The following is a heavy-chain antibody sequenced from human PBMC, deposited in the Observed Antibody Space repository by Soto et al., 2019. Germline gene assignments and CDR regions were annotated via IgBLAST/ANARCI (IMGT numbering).Heavy chain of an antibody. CDR3: STGGYYFDY. V-gene: IGHV2-5*02. D-gene: IGHD5-12*01. Sequence: SGPTLVNPTQTLTLTCTFSGFSLSTSGGGVGWIRQPPGKALEWLALIYWDDDKRYSPSLKSRLTITKDTSKNQVVLTMTNMDPVDTAKYYCSTGGYYFDYWGRGTQVTVSS. CDR1: GFSLSTSGGG. CDR2: IYWDDDK. J-gene: IGHJ4*02.